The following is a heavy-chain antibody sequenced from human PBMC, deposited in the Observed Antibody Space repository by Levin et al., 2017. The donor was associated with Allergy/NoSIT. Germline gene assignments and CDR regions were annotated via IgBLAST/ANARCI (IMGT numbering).Heavy chain of an antibody. V-gene: IGHV4-34*01. D-gene: IGHD3-10*01. CDR2: IDHTGSP. CDR1: GGSVSDHS. CDR3: AGATLWFGADDAFDI. J-gene: IGHJ3*02. Sequence: SETLSLTCAVYGGSVSDHSWTWIRQPPGKGLEWIGEIDHTGSPNYNPSLKSRVTISVDTSKNHFSLNLRSVSAADTAVYYCAGATLWFGADDAFDIWGQGTQGNVSS.